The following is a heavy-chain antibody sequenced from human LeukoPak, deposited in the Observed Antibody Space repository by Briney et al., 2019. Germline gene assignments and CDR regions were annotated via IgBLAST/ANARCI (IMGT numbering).Heavy chain of an antibody. CDR2: ITIGSTYM. J-gene: IGHJ4*02. CDR3: ARDQSVAGPVPFDF. V-gene: IGHV3-21*06. Sequence: PGGSLRLSCAASGFTFSSYEMNWVRQAPGKGLEWVSSITIGSTYMYYADSVKGRFTISRDNAKNSLYLQMNSLRDDDTAVYYCARDQSVAGPVPFDFWGQGTLVTVSS. D-gene: IGHD6-19*01. CDR1: GFTFSSYE.